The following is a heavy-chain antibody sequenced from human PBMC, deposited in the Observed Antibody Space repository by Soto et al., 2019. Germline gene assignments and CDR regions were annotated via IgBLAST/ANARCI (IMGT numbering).Heavy chain of an antibody. Sequence: SETLSLTCAVYGGSFSGYYWSWIRQPPGKGLEWIGEINHSGSTNYNPSLKSRVTISVDTSKNQFSLKLSSVTAADTAVYYCARGVRTYYDILTGYYPPPFDYWGQGTLVTVSS. J-gene: IGHJ4*02. CDR1: GGSFSGYY. CDR3: ARGVRTYYDILTGYYPPPFDY. D-gene: IGHD3-9*01. CDR2: INHSGST. V-gene: IGHV4-34*01.